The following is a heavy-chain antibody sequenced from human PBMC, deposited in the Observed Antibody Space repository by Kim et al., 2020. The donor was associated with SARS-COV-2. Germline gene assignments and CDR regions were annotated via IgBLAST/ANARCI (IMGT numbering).Heavy chain of an antibody. CDR3: ARDRSGMDV. V-gene: IGHV4-59*01. CDR2: GKT. Sequence: GKTNYNPSRRSRVKISVDTSKNKLALRRTSVTAADTAMYYCARDRSGMDVWGQGTTVTVSS. J-gene: IGHJ6*02.